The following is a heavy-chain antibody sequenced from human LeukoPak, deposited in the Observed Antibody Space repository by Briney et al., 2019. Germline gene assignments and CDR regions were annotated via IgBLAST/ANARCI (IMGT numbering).Heavy chain of an antibody. CDR3: ARGAQLRYFDWLLFG. CDR1: GGTFSSYA. J-gene: IGHJ4*02. V-gene: IGHV1-69*05. D-gene: IGHD3-9*01. CDR2: IIPIFGTA. Sequence: GSSVKVSCKASGGTFSSYAIGWVRQAPGQGLEWMGGIIPIFGTANYAQKFQGRVTITTDESTSTAYMELSSLRSEDTAVYYCARGAQLRYFDWLLFGWGQGTLVTVSS.